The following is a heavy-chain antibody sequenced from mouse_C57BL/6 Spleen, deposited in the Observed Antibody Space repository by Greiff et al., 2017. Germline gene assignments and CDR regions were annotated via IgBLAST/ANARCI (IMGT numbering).Heavy chain of an antibody. Sequence: EVQLQESEGGLVQPGSSMKLSCTASGFTFSDYYMAWVRQVPEKGLEWVANINYDGSSTYYLDSLKSRFIISRDNAKNILYLQMSSLKSEDTATYYCARGDYSGYFDVWGTGTTVTVSS. D-gene: IGHD2-13*01. J-gene: IGHJ1*03. CDR3: ARGDYSGYFDV. CDR1: GFTFSDYY. CDR2: INYDGSST. V-gene: IGHV5-16*01.